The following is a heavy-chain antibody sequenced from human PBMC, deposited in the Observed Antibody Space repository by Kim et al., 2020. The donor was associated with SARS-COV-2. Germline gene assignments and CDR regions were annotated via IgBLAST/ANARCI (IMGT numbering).Heavy chain of an antibody. Sequence: STYYADSVKGRYTITRDNSKNTLYLQMNSLRAEDTAVYYCAKYEGRLPDDWGQGTLVTVSS. V-gene: IGHV3-23*01. J-gene: IGHJ4*02. CDR2: ST. CDR3: AKYEGRLPDD. D-gene: IGHD5-12*01.